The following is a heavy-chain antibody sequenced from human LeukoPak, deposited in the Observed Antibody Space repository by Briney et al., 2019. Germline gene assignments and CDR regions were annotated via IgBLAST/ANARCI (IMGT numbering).Heavy chain of an antibody. D-gene: IGHD3-3*01. V-gene: IGHV3-23*01. J-gene: IGHJ4*02. CDR1: GFTFSSYA. CDR3: AKDRTIFGVVSSDY. CDR2: ISGSGGST. Sequence: GGSLRLSCAASGFTFSSYAMSWVRQAPGKGLEWVPAISGSGGSTYYADSVKGRFTISRDNSKNTLYLQMNSLRAEDTAVYYCAKDRTIFGVVSSDYWGQGTLVTVSS.